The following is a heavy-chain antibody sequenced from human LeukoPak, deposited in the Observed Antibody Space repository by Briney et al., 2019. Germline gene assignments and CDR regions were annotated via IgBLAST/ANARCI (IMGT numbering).Heavy chain of an antibody. CDR3: ARDRGSSSWYKHNWFDP. V-gene: IGHV3-7*01. CDR2: IKQDGSEK. Sequence: GGSLRLSCAASGFTFSSHWMSWVRQAPGKGLEWVANIKQDGSEKYYVDFVKGRFTISRDNAKNSLYLQMNSLRAEDTAVYYCARDRGSSSWYKHNWFDPWGQGTLVTVSS. D-gene: IGHD6-13*01. J-gene: IGHJ5*02. CDR1: GFTFSSHW.